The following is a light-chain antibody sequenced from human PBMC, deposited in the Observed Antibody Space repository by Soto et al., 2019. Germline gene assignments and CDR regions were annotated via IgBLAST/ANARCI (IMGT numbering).Light chain of an antibody. CDR2: EVS. CDR3: ISYTGSSTSYV. V-gene: IGLV2-14*01. J-gene: IGLJ1*01. Sequence: QSVLTQPASVSGSPGQSITISCSGTSSDVGSYDHVAWYQQFPGKTPKLMIYEVSNRPSGVSSRFSGSKSGNTASLTISGLQAEDEADCYCISYTGSSTSYVFGSGTKVTV. CDR1: SSDVGSYDH.